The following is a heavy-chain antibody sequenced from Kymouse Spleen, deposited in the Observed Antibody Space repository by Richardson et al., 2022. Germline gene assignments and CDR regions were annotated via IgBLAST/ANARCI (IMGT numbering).Heavy chain of an antibody. CDR2: IKSKTDGGTT. V-gene: IGHV3-15*01. D-gene: IGHD1-7*01. J-gene: IGHJ6*02. CDR3: TTDNWNYEDYGMDV. CDR1: GFTFSNAW. Sequence: EVQLVESGGGLVKPGGSLRLSCAASGFTFSNAWMSWVRQAPGKGLEWVGRIKSKTDGGTTDYAAPVKGRFTISRDDSKNTLYLQMNSLKTEDTAVYYCTTDNWNYEDYGMDVWGQGTTVTVSS.